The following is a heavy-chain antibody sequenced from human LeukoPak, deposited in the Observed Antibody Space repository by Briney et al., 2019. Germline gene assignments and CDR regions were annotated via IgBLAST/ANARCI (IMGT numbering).Heavy chain of an antibody. V-gene: IGHV4-34*01. D-gene: IGHD3-10*02. Sequence: SETLSLTCAVYGGSFSGYYWSWIRQPPGNGLEWIGEINHSGSTNYNPSLKSRVTISVDTSKNQFSLKLSSVTAADTAVYYCARVATMSDYWGQGTLVTVSS. J-gene: IGHJ4*02. CDR2: INHSGST. CDR1: GGSFSGYY. CDR3: ARVATMSDY.